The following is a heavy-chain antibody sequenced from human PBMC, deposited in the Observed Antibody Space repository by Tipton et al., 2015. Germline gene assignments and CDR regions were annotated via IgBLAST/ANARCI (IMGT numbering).Heavy chain of an antibody. J-gene: IGHJ4*02. CDR1: GDSTSRRHW. Sequence: TLSLTCAVSGDSTSRRHWRSWARPAPGKGLEWIGEVYHGGTVNYRPSLESRVSISVDQSKNQVPLKLTSVTAADTAVYYCATYSYGDMDNYFDLWGPGTLVSVSA. CDR2: VYHGGTV. CDR3: ATYSYGDMDNYFDL. D-gene: IGHD4-17*01. V-gene: IGHV4-4*02.